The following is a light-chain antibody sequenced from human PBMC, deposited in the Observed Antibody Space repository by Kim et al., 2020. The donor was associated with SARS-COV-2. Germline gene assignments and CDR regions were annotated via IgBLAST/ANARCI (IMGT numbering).Light chain of an antibody. J-gene: IGLJ1*01. Sequence: QSALTQPASVSGSPGQSITISCTGTSSDVGAYNSVSWYQQHPGKVPKLILYDVAQRPSGVSNRFSGSKSGNTASLTISGLQAEDEADYYCISYTSSDTYVFGTGTKVTVL. CDR2: DVA. V-gene: IGLV2-14*03. CDR1: SSDVGAYNS. CDR3: ISYTSSDTYV.